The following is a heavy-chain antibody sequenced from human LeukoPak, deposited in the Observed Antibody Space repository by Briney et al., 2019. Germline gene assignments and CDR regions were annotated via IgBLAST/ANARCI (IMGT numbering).Heavy chain of an antibody. CDR1: GGSISSSSYY. J-gene: IGHJ4*02. D-gene: IGHD3-10*01. CDR3: ARGLSDRFGEWAFDY. V-gene: IGHV4-39*07. CDR2: IYYSGNT. Sequence: SETLSLTCTVSGGSISSSSYYWGWIRQPPGKGLEWIGSIYYSGNTNYKPSLKSRVTISVDTSKNQFSLKLSSVTAADTAVYYCARGLSDRFGEWAFDYWGQGTLVTVSS.